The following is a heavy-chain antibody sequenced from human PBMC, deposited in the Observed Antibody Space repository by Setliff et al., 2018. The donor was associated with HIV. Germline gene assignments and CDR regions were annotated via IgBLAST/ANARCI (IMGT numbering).Heavy chain of an antibody. Sequence: ASETLSLTCTVSGGSISSYYWSWIRQPAGKGLEWIGHIYTSGSTNYNPSLKSRVTMSVDTSKNQFSLKLSSVTAADTAVYYCARDVPWGDYYYYMDVWGKGTMVTVSS. J-gene: IGHJ6*03. V-gene: IGHV4-4*07. D-gene: IGHD3-16*01. CDR2: IYTSGST. CDR3: ARDVPWGDYYYYMDV. CDR1: GGSISSYY.